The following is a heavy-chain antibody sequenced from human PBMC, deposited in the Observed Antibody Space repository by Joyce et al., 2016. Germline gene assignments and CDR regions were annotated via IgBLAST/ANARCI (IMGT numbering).Heavy chain of an antibody. CDR3: ARSSYTNGIFDY. D-gene: IGHD2-8*01. CDR1: GFTFSSYS. CDR2: LSSSSSYI. V-gene: IGHV3-21*01. J-gene: IGHJ4*02. Sequence: EVQLVESGGGLVKPGGSLRLSCAASGFTFSSYSMSWVRQAPGKGLEWVSYLSSSSSYIQYTDSVKGRFTISRDNAKNSLYLQMNSLRVEDTAVYYCARSSYTNGIFDYWGQGTLVTVSS.